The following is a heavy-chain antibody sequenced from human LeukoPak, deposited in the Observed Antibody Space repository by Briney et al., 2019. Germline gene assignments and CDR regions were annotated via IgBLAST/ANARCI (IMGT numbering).Heavy chain of an antibody. CDR3: ARGIRMTAMVGWFDP. J-gene: IGHJ5*02. D-gene: IGHD5-18*01. CDR2: IYYSGST. Sequence: TSETLSLTCTVSGGSISSSSYYWGWIRQPPGKGLEWIGSIYYSGSTYYNPSLKSRVTISVDTSKNQFSLKLSSVTAADTAVYYCARGIRMTAMVGWFDPWGQGTLVTVSS. V-gene: IGHV4-39*07. CDR1: GGSISSSSYY.